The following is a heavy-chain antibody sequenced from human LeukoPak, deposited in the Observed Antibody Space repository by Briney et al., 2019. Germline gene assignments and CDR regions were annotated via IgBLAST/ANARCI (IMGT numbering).Heavy chain of an antibody. D-gene: IGHD6-19*01. CDR1: GFTFSGST. J-gene: IGHJ3*02. Sequence: GGSLRLSCAASGFTFSGSTMHWVRQASGKGLEWVGSIRSKANSYATAYAASVKGRFTISRDDSKKMAYLQMNNLKTEDTAMYYCTRANGWDAFDIWGQGTMDTVSS. CDR2: IRSKANSYAT. V-gene: IGHV3-73*01. CDR3: TRANGWDAFDI.